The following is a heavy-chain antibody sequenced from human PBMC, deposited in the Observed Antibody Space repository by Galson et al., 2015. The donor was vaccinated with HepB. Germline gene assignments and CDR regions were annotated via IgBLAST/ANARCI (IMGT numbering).Heavy chain of an antibody. D-gene: IGHD3-22*01. CDR2: ISTYSGNT. Sequence: SVKVSCKASGYTFTNYAISWVRQAPGQGLEWMGWISTYSGNTFYAQKFQGRVTMTTDTFTTTAYMELRSLRSDDTAVYYCATEPYYDSSGPFTYWGQGTLVTVSS. CDR1: GYTFTNYA. J-gene: IGHJ4*02. CDR3: ATEPYYDSSGPFTY. V-gene: IGHV1-18*01.